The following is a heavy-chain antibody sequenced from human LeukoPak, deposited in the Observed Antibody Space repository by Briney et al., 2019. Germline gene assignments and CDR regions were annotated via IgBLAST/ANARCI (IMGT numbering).Heavy chain of an antibody. CDR2: IYHTGSA. J-gene: IGHJ4*02. CDR1: GGSINSGGYY. V-gene: IGHV4-30-2*01. Sequence: KPSETLSLTCTVSGGSINSGGYYWSWIRQPPGKGLEWIGYIYHTGSAYYTSSLKSRVTISLDKSKNQFSLKLHSVTAADTAVYYCARDHGSFGKVDSWGQGTLVTVSS. D-gene: IGHD3-3*02. CDR3: ARDHGSFGKVDS.